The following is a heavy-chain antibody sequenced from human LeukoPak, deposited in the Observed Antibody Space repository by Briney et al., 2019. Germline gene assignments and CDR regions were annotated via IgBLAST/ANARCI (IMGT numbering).Heavy chain of an antibody. Sequence: QAGGSLRLSCAASGFTFSTYAMSWVRQAPGKGLEWVSGISGSGGNTYYADSVKGRFTISRDNSENTLNLQMNSLRAEDTAIYYCAKARAGDITAAFNYWGQGTLVTVSS. D-gene: IGHD6-13*01. CDR1: GFTFSTYA. V-gene: IGHV3-23*01. J-gene: IGHJ4*02. CDR2: ISGSGGNT. CDR3: AKARAGDITAAFNY.